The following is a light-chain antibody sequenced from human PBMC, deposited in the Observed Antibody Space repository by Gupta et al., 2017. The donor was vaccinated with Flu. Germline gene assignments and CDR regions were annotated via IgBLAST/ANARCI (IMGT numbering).Light chain of an antibody. J-gene: IGLJ3*02. Sequence: VTNSGNGTRSNFGTDFDARWYLRLPGTAPKLLIYGDSQRPSGVPARFSGSRSGTSASLAIAGLQPEEEGDYFCQSYDTGLTAWVFGGGPKLTVL. CDR1: RSNFGTDFD. CDR2: GDS. CDR3: QSYDTGLTAWV. V-gene: IGLV1-40*01.